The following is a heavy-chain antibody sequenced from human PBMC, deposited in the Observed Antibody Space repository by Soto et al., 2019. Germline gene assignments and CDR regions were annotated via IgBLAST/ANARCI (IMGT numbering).Heavy chain of an antibody. J-gene: IGHJ3*02. CDR1: GFTFSDYW. Sequence: GGSLRLSCAASGFTFSDYWMSWVRQAPGKGLEWVANIKQDGSETYYVDSVKGRFTISRDNAKNSLSLQMNSLRAEDTAVYYCAKEGGAITFGGVIVMGADAFDIWG. CDR3: AKEGGAITFGGVIVMGADAFDI. D-gene: IGHD3-16*02. CDR2: IKQDGSET. V-gene: IGHV3-7*03.